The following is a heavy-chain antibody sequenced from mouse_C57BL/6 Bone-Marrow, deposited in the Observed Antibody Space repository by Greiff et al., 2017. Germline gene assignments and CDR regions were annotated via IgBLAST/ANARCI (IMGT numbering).Heavy chain of an antibody. D-gene: IGHD4-1*02. J-gene: IGHJ2*01. V-gene: IGHV1-4*01. Sequence: QVHVKQSGAELARPGASVKMSCKASGYTFTSYTMHWVKQRPGQGLEWIGYINPSSGYTKYNQKFKDKATLTADKSSSTAYMQLSSLTSEDSAVYYCARSQLGLFDYWGQGTTLTVSS. CDR2: INPSSGYT. CDR3: ARSQLGLFDY. CDR1: GYTFTSYT.